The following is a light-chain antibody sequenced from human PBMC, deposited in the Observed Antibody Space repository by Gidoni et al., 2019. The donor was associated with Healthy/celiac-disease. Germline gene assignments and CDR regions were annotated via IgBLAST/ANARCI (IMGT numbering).Light chain of an antibody. J-gene: IGKJ2*02. V-gene: IGKV2-28*01. CDR1: QSLLHINGNNY. CDR3: MQALETPRT. CDR2: LGS. Sequence: DTVMTQSPLSLPVPPGEPASISCTSSQSLLHINGNNYLDWYLQKPGQSPQLLIYLGSNRASGVPDRFSGSGSGTDFTLKISRVEAEDVGIYYCMQALETPRTFGQGTKLEIK.